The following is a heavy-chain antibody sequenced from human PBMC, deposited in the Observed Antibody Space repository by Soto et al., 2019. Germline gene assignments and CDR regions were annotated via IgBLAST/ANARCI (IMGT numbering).Heavy chain of an antibody. D-gene: IGHD6-13*01. CDR2: INPSGGST. CDR1: GYTFTGYY. J-gene: IGHJ4*02. Sequence: ASVKVSCKASGYTFTGYYMHWVRQAPGQGLEWMGVINPSGGSTSYAQNFQGRVTMTRDTSTSTVYMELSSLRSDDTAVYYCGRDIYVGTAAAGPDYWGQGTLVTVSS. CDR3: GRDIYVGTAAAGPDY. V-gene: IGHV1-46*01.